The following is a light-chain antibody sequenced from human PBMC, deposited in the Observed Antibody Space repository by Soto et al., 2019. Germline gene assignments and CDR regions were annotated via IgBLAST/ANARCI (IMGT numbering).Light chain of an antibody. J-gene: IGKJ4*01. CDR1: QSVRAS. V-gene: IGKV3-11*01. Sequence: EVVLTQSPASLSLSPGETATLSCRASQSVRASLAWYQQKSGQAPRLLIYDVSNRAPGIPARFTGSGSGTDFTLTISSLEPEDSAVYYCQQRVQWLTFGGGTKVDIK. CDR2: DVS. CDR3: QQRVQWLT.